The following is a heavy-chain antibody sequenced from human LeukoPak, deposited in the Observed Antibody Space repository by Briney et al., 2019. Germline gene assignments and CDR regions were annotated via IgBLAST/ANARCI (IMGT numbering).Heavy chain of an antibody. CDR1: GITFRNAW. CDR3: TSYSSGSCPF. CDR2: IYRSSNGETT. J-gene: IGHJ4*02. Sequence: GGSLRLSCAASGITFRNAWMPWVRQAPGKGLEGVGRIYRSSNGETTDYGAPVKGRFTISRDDSKNTLDLQLNHQKTEDTAVYYCTSYSSGSCPFWGQGTLVTVSS. D-gene: IGHD6-19*01. V-gene: IGHV3-15*01.